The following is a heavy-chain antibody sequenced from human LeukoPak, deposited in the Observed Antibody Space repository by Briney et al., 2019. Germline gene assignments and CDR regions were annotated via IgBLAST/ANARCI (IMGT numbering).Heavy chain of an antibody. CDR1: GFTFSSYG. CDR3: ARDFSSSSVYYYYYYGMDV. D-gene: IGHD6-6*01. V-gene: IGHV3-48*02. CDR2: ISSSSSTI. J-gene: IGHJ6*02. Sequence: GGSLRLSCAASGFTFSSYGMNWVRQAPGKGLEWVSYISSSSSTIYYADSVKGRFTISRDNAKNSLYLQMNSLRDEDTAVYYCARDFSSSSVYYYYYYGMDVWGQGTTVTVSS.